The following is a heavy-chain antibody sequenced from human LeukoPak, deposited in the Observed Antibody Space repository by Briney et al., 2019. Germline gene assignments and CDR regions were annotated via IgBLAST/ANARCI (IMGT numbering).Heavy chain of an antibody. CDR1: GFTFSTYP. CDR3: AKDRGY. V-gene: IGHV3-23*01. J-gene: IGHJ4*02. CDR2: ISGGAGST. Sequence: GGSLRPSCAAFGFTFSTYPMIWVRQAPGKGLEWVSAISGGAGSTYYADSVKGRFTISRDNSKDTLYLQMNSLRADDTAVYYCAKDRGYWGQGTLVTVSS.